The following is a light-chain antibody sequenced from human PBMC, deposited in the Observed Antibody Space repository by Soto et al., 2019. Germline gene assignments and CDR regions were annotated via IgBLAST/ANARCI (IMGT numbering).Light chain of an antibody. V-gene: IGKV3-20*01. Sequence: EIVMTQSPATLSVSPGQRATLSCRASQSVSNNYLAWYQQKPGQAPRLLIYGASNRATGIPDRFSGSGSGTDFTLTISRLEPEDFAIYYCQQYGGVPYTFGQGTKVDIK. CDR2: GAS. CDR1: QSVSNNY. CDR3: QQYGGVPYT. J-gene: IGKJ2*01.